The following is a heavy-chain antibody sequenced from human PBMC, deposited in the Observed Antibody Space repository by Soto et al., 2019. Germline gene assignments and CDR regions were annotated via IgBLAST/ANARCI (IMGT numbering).Heavy chain of an antibody. J-gene: IGHJ6*02. CDR3: ARVSPGGTVTLKTPHICMDV. CDR1: GFDFGSYS. D-gene: IGHD4-17*01. CDR2: ISSSGKYI. V-gene: IGHV3-21*06. Sequence: PGGSLRLSCAASGFDFGSYSMNWVRQAPGGGLEWVSSISSSGKYIFYADSVKGRFTISRDNGTNTLFLQMDSLRVEDSALYYCARVSPGGTVTLKTPHICMDVWGQGTTVTVSS.